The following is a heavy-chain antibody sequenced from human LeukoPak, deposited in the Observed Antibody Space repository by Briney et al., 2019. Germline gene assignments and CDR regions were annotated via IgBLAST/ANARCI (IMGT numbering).Heavy chain of an antibody. J-gene: IGHJ3*02. D-gene: IGHD6-6*01. CDR1: GFTFSSYS. V-gene: IGHV3-21*01. CDR3: ARRHRPPSIAAQDDAFDI. Sequence: GGSLRLSCAASGFTFSSYSMNWVRQAPGKGLEWVSSISSSSSYIYYADSVKGRFTISRDNAKNSLYLQMNSLRAEDTAVYYWARRHRPPSIAAQDDAFDIWGQGTMVTVSS. CDR2: ISSSSSYI.